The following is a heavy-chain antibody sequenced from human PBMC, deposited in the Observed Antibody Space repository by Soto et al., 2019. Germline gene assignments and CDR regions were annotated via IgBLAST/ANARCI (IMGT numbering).Heavy chain of an antibody. J-gene: IGHJ4*02. Sequence: GGSLRLSCAASGFTFSSYGMHWVRQAPGKGLEWVAVIWYDGSNKYYADSVKGRFTISRDNSKNTLYLQMNSLRAEDTAVYYCASSYSSSWYFDYWGQGTLVTVSS. V-gene: IGHV3-33*01. CDR1: GFTFSSYG. CDR3: ASSYSSSWYFDY. CDR2: IWYDGSNK. D-gene: IGHD6-13*01.